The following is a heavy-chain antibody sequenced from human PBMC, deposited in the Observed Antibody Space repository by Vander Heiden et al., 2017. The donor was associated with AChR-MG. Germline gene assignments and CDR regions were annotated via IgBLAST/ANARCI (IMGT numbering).Heavy chain of an antibody. J-gene: IGHJ6*02. CDR3: AREGAYYYGSGSYRRYYYGMDV. Sequence: QLQLQESGPGLVKPSETLSLTCTVSGGSISSSSYYWGWIRQPPGKGLEWIGSIYYSGSTYYNPSLKSRVTISVDTSKNQFSLKLSSVTAADTAVYYCAREGAYYYGSGSYRRYYYGMDVWGQGTTVTVSS. V-gene: IGHV4-39*01. CDR1: GGSISSSSYY. CDR2: IYYSGST. D-gene: IGHD3-10*01.